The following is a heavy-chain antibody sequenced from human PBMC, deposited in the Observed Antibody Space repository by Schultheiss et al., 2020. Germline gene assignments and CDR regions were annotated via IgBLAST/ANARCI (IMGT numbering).Heavy chain of an antibody. CDR3: ARDRNTGSWDAFDI. Sequence: GGSLRLSCAASGFTFSSYWMTWVRQAPGKGLEWVANIKQDGSEKYYVDSVKGRFTISRDNAKNSLYLQMNNLGAEDTAVYYCARDRNTGSWDAFDIWGQGTMVTV. J-gene: IGHJ3*02. CDR1: GFTFSSYW. D-gene: IGHD1-26*01. CDR2: IKQDGSEK. V-gene: IGHV3-7*01.